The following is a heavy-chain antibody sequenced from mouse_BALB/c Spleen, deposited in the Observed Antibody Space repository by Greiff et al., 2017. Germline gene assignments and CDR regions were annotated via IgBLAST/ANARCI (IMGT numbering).Heavy chain of an antibody. J-gene: IGHJ4*01. CDR3: ARYGNYGYAMDY. CDR2: INPYNGDT. CDR1: GYSFTGYF. Sequence: VTLKVSGPELVKPGASVKISCKASGYSFTGYFMNWVMQSHGKSLEWIGRINPYNGDTFYNQKFKGKATLTVDKSSSTAHMELRSLASEDSAVYYCARYGNYGYAMDYWGQGTSVTVSS. D-gene: IGHD2-1*01. V-gene: IGHV1-20*02.